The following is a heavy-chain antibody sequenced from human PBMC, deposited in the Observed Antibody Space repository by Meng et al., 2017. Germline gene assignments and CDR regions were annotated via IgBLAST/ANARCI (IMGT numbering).Heavy chain of an antibody. J-gene: IGHJ4*02. CDR2: INHSGST. D-gene: IGHD3-16*01. V-gene: IGHV4-34*01. CDR3: ARGRRILSTFGGVNAAEPRADTFDY. CDR1: GGSFSGYY. Sequence: SETLSLTCAVYGGSFSGYYWSWIRQPPGKGLEWIGEINHSGSTNYNPSLKSRVTISVDTSKNQFSLKLSSVTAADTAVYYCARGRRILSTFGGVNAAEPRADTFDYWGQGTLVTVSS.